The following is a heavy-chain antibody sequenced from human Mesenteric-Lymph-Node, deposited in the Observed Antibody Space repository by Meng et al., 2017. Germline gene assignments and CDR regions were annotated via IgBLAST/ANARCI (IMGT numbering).Heavy chain of an antibody. CDR3: ARSLRNYDILTGYYKGYYYYYGMDV. Sequence: SETLSLTCTVSGGSISSSSYYWGWIRQPPGKGLEWIGSIYHSGSTYYNPSLKSRVTISVDTSKNQFSLKLSSVTAADTAVYYCARSLRNYDILTGYYKGYYYYYGMDVWGQGTTVTVSS. CDR1: GGSISSSSYY. J-gene: IGHJ6*02. D-gene: IGHD3-9*01. CDR2: IYHSGST. V-gene: IGHV4-39*07.